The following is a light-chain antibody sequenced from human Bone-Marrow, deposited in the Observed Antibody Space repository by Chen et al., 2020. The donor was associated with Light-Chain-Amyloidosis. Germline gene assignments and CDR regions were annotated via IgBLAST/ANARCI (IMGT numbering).Light chain of an antibody. Sequence: DVVMTQSPLSLAVTLGQPASISCRSSQSLVHSNGNTYLNWFHQRPGQSPRRLIHEVSDRDSGVPDRFSGSGSGTDFTLKISRVESEDAGVYDCMQGTHWPWAFGQGTKVEI. CDR2: EVS. CDR3: MQGTHWPWA. V-gene: IGKV2-30*02. J-gene: IGKJ1*01. CDR1: QSLVHSNGNTY.